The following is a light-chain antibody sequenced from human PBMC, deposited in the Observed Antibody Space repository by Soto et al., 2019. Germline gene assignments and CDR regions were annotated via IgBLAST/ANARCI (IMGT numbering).Light chain of an antibody. Sequence: EIVLTQSPGTLSLSPGERATLSCRASQSVSSSYLAWYQQKPGQAPRLLIYGASSRATGIPDRFSGSGSGTDFILTISRLGPEDFALYYCQQYGSSPWTFGQGTKV. CDR1: QSVSSSY. CDR2: GAS. J-gene: IGKJ1*01. V-gene: IGKV3-20*01. CDR3: QQYGSSPWT.